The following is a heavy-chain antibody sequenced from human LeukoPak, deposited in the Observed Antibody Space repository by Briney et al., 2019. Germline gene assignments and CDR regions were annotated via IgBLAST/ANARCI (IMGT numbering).Heavy chain of an antibody. D-gene: IGHD3-3*01. CDR1: GVSISSGGYY. Sequence: SETLSLTCSVSGVSISSGGYYWSWVRQHPGEGLEWIGCVYYNGKTYYNPSLKSPFTISVDRSKNQFSLKLTSVTAADTAVYYCARDRFLSGYFDSWGQGTLVTVSS. CDR2: VYYNGKT. CDR3: ARDRFLSGYFDS. J-gene: IGHJ4*02. V-gene: IGHV4-31*01.